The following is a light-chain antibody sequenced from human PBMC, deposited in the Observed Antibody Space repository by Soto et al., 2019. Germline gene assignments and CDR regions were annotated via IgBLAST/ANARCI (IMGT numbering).Light chain of an antibody. J-gene: IGLJ2*01. CDR2: DVD. V-gene: IGLV2-14*01. CDR1: SSDVGGYSY. Sequence: QSALTQPASVSGSPGQSITISCTGTSSDVGGYSYVSWYQQHPGKAPKLMIYDVDNRPSGVSNRFSGSKSGNTASLTISGLQAEDEADYYCASYTSSSTVLFGGGTKLTVL. CDR3: ASYTSSSTVL.